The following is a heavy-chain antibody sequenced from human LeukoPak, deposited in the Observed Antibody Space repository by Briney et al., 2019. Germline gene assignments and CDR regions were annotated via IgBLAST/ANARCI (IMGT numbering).Heavy chain of an antibody. CDR2: IIPIFGTA. Sequence: GASVKVSCKASGGTFSSYAISWVRQAPGQGLEWMGGIIPIFGTANYAQKFQGRVTITTDESTSTAYMELSSLRPEDTAVYYCARENLVGATTRLNYYYMDVWGKGTTVTVSS. D-gene: IGHD1-26*01. V-gene: IGHV1-69*05. CDR3: ARENLVGATTRLNYYYMDV. J-gene: IGHJ6*03. CDR1: GGTFSSYA.